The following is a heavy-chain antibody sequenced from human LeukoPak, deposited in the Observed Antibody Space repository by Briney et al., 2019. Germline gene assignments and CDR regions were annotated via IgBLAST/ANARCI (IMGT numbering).Heavy chain of an antibody. D-gene: IGHD2-15*01. Sequence: ASVKVSCKASGGTFSSYAISWVRQAPGQGLEWMGGIIPIFGTANYAQKFQGRVTITADESTSTAYMELSSLRSEDTAVYYCASLFDCSGGSCYPYYFDYWGQGTLVTVSS. CDR2: IIPIFGTA. CDR1: GGTFSSYA. CDR3: ASLFDCSGGSCYPYYFDY. V-gene: IGHV1-69*13. J-gene: IGHJ4*02.